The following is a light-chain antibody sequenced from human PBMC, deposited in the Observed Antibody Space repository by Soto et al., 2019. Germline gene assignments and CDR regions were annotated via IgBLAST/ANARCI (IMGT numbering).Light chain of an antibody. CDR1: QGVSTW. V-gene: IGKV1-12*01. Sequence: DSQMTQSPSSGFASCGDSVTMTCRASQGVSTWLAWYQQKPGKAPNLLIYTASSLQSGVPSRFSGSGSGTDFTLTINGLQPEDFATYYCQQAASFPITFGQGTRLEIK. J-gene: IGKJ5*01. CDR2: TAS. CDR3: QQAASFPIT.